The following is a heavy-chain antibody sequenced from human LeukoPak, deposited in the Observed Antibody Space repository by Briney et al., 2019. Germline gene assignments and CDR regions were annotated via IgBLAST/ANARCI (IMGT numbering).Heavy chain of an antibody. J-gene: IGHJ5*02. D-gene: IGHD4-11*01. V-gene: IGHV4-4*07. Sequence: SETLSLTCTVSGGSISSYYWTWIRQPAGKGLEWIGRIYTTGSTNYNPSLKSRVTMSVDTSENQFSLKLSSVTAADTAVYYCAKSNAWDWFDPWGQGTLVTVSS. CDR2: IYTTGST. CDR1: GGSISSYY. CDR3: AKSNAWDWFDP.